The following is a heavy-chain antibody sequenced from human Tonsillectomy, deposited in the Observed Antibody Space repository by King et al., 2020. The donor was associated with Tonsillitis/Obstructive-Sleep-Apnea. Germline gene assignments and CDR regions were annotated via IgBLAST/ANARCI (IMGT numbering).Heavy chain of an antibody. CDR1: GGSFSGYY. V-gene: IGHV4-34*01. J-gene: IGHJ3*02. CDR3: AREITTDAFDI. CDR2: IDHSGST. D-gene: IGHD3-3*01. Sequence: VQLQQWGAGLLKPSETLSLTCAVYGGSFSGYYWSWIRQPPGKGLEWIGEIDHSGSTNYNPSLKSRVTISADTSKTQFSLKLSSVTAADTAVYYCAREITTDAFDIWGQGTRSTVSS.